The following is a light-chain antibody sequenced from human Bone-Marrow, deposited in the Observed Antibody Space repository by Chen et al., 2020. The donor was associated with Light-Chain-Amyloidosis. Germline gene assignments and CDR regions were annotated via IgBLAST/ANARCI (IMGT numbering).Light chain of an antibody. J-gene: IGLJ3*02. CDR1: NIGSTS. V-gene: IGLV3-21*02. CDR2: DDS. CDR3: QVWDRSSARPV. Sequence: SYVMTQPSSGSVSPAQTATIACGATNIGSTSVHWPQQTPGQAPTLVVYDDSDRPSGIPERLSGSNSGNTATLTIRRVEAGDEADSYCQVWDRSSARPVFGGGTTLTVL.